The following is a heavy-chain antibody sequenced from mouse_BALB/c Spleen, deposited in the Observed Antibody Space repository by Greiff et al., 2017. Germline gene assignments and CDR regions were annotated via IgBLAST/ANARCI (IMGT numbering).Heavy chain of an antibody. CDR2: ILPGSGST. J-gene: IGHJ4*01. CDR3: ARSGYPYYYAMDY. V-gene: IGHV1-9*01. D-gene: IGHD3-2*02. Sequence: VQLQQSGAELMKPGASVKISCKATGYTFSSYWIEWVKQRPGHGLEWIGEILPGSGSTNYNEKFKGKATFTADTSSNTAYMQLSSLTSEDSAVYYCARSGYPYYYAMDYGGQGTSVTVSS. CDR1: GYTFSSYW.